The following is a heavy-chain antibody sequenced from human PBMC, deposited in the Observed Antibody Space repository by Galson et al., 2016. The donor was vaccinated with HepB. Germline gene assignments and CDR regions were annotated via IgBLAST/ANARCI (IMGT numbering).Heavy chain of an antibody. CDR3: ARRTYGSGIDY. J-gene: IGHJ4*02. V-gene: IGHV4-4*02. CDR1: ISDNW. D-gene: IGHD3-10*01. CDR2: VYYSGAT. Sequence: ISDNWWSWVRQAPGKGLDWIGEVYYSGATFHNTSLKSRVSIFVDKSKNQLSLKLNSVTAADTAVYYCARRTYGSGIDYWGQGTLVIVSS.